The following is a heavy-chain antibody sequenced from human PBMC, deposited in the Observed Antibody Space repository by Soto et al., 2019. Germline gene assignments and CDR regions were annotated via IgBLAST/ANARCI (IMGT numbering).Heavy chain of an antibody. CDR1: GFTFSDYA. CDR2: IGTRDDI. CDR3: ANDLGSEWFHYNWFDP. V-gene: IGHV3-23*01. Sequence: ELQLLESGGGLVQPGGSLRLSCAASGFTFSDYAMSWVRQAPGKGLEWVSAIGTRDDIFYADSVQGRFTISRDDSKNTLYLQMTSRRAEDTALYYCANDLGSEWFHYNWFDPWGQGTLVTVSS. J-gene: IGHJ5*02. D-gene: IGHD2-8*01.